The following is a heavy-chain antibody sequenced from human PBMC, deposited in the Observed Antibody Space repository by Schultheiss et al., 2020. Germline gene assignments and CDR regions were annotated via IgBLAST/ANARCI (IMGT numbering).Heavy chain of an antibody. CDR1: GGSISSGGYY. D-gene: IGHD3-3*01. J-gene: IGHJ6*02. CDR2: IYYSGST. CDR3: ARGKANYDFWSGYREVYYYYGMDV. Sequence: SETLSLTCTVSGGSISSGGYYWSWIRQHPGKGLEWIGYIYYSGSTYYNPSLKSRVTISVDTSKNQFSLKLSSVTAADTAVYYCARGKANYDFWSGYREVYYYYGMDVWGQGTTVTGYS. V-gene: IGHV4-31*03.